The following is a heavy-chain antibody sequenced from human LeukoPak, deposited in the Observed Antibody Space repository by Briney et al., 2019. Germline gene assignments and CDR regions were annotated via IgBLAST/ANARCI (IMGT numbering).Heavy chain of an antibody. CDR2: VYYSGSA. V-gene: IGHV4-59*08. J-gene: IGHJ4*02. CDR1: SGSISSYY. CDR3: ARHENLGQFDY. D-gene: IGHD2/OR15-2a*01. Sequence: SETLSLTCTVSSGSISSYYWSWIRQPPGKGLEWIGYVYYSGSANYNPSLKSRVTISVDTSKNQFSLKLSSVTAADTAVSSCARHENLGQFDYGGKETLVTVSS.